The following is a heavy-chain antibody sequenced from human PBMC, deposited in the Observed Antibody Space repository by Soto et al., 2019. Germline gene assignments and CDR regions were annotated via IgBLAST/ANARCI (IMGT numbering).Heavy chain of an antibody. J-gene: IGHJ4*02. CDR2: IYHSGST. V-gene: IGHV4-30-2*01. D-gene: IGHD5-18*01. Sequence: PSETLSLTCAVSGGSISSGGYSWSWIRQPPGKGLEWIGYIYHSGSTYYNPSLKSRVTISVDRSKNQFSLKLSSVTAADTAVYYCASVDTAMVFDYWGQGTLVTVSS. CDR1: GGSISSGGYS. CDR3: ASVDTAMVFDY.